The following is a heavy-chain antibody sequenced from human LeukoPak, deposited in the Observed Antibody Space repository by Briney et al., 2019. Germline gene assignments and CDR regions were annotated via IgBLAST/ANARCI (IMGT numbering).Heavy chain of an antibody. CDR2: INPNSGGT. CDR1: GYTFTGHY. Sequence: PVASVKVSCKASGYTFTGHYMHWVRQAPGHGLEWMGRINPNSGGTNYAQKFQGSVTMTRDTSSSTGYMELRRLRSGDTAVYYCASGETLIWGQGTKVTVSS. J-gene: IGHJ3*02. V-gene: IGHV1-2*06. CDR3: ASGETLI.